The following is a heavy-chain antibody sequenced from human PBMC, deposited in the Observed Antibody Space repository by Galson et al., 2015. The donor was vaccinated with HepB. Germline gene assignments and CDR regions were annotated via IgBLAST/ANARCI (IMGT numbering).Heavy chain of an antibody. Sequence: QSGAEVKKPGASVKVSCKASGYTFTSYYMHWVRQAPGQGLEWMGIINPSGGSTSYAQKLQGRVTMTRDTSTSPVYRELSSLRSEDTAVYYCARDDRQRGLVYWGQGTLVSVLS. CDR1: GYTFTSYY. V-gene: IGHV1-46*04. J-gene: IGHJ4*02. CDR3: ARDDRQRGLVY. CDR2: INPSGGST.